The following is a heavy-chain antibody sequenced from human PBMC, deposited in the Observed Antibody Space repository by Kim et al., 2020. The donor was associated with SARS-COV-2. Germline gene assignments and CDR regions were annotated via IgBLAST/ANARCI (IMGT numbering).Heavy chain of an antibody. CDR3: AKDKSRDFWSGYYSQLEY. CDR1: GFTFSSYG. D-gene: IGHD3-3*01. V-gene: IGHV3-30*18. J-gene: IGHJ4*02. CDR2: ISYDGSNK. Sequence: GGSLRLSCAASGFTFSSYGMHWVRQAPGKGLEWVAVISYDGSNKYYADSVKGRFTISRDNSKNTLYLQMNSLRAEDTAVYYCAKDKSRDFWSGYYSQLEYWGQGTLVTVSS.